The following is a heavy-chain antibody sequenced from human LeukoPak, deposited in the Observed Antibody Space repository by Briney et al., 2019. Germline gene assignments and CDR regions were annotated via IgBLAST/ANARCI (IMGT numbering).Heavy chain of an antibody. J-gene: IGHJ4*02. CDR1: GFTLSTYW. D-gene: IGHD1-26*01. V-gene: IGHV3-7*03. Sequence: GGSLRLPCAASGFTLSTYWMSWVRHAPGKGLEWVANIKQDGSEIYYVDSVKGRFTISRDNAKNSLYLQMNSLRAEDTAVYYCARDKVVGATIFDYWGQGTLVTVSS. CDR2: IKQDGSEI. CDR3: ARDKVVGATIFDY.